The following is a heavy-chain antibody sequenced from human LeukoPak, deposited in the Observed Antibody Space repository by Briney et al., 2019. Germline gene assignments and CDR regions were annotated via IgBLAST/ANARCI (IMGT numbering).Heavy chain of an antibody. J-gene: IGHJ4*02. CDR3: ARGSILIVAYIDY. V-gene: IGHV1-2*02. CDR2: INPNSGGT. D-gene: IGHD5-12*01. CDR1: GYTFTGYY. Sequence: ASVKVSCKASGYTFTGYYMHWVRQAPGQGLEWMGWINPNSGGTNYAQKCQGRVTVTRDTSISTAYMELSKLRSDDTAVYYCARGSILIVAYIDYWGQGTLVTVSS.